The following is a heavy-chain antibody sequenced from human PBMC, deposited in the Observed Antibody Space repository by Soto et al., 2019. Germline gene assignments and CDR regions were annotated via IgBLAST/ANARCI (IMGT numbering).Heavy chain of an antibody. CDR1: GGTFSSYT. CDR3: AGYCSGGSCYPGGYYMDV. CDR2: IIPILGIA. J-gene: IGHJ6*03. D-gene: IGHD2-15*01. Sequence: ASVKVSCKASGGTFSSYTISWVRQAPGQGLEWMGRIIPILGIANYAQKFQGRVTITADKSTSTAYMELSSLRSEDTAVYYCAGYCSGGSCYPGGYYMDVWGKGTTVTVSS. V-gene: IGHV1-69*02.